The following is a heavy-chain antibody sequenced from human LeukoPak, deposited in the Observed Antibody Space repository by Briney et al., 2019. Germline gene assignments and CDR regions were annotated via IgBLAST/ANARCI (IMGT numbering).Heavy chain of an antibody. CDR1: GGSFSGYY. V-gene: IGHV4-34*01. Sequence: SETLSLTCAVYGGSFSGYYWSWIRQPPGKGLEWMGEINQSGSTNYNPSLKSRVTISVDTSKNQFSLKLSSVTAADTAVYYCAREDYRGYSYGSPFDYWGQGNLVTVSS. CDR2: INQSGST. J-gene: IGHJ4*02. D-gene: IGHD5-18*01. CDR3: AREDYRGYSYGSPFDY.